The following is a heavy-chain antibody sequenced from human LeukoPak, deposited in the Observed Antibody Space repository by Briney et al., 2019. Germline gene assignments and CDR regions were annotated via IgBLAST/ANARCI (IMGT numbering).Heavy chain of an antibody. CDR2: ISDSGDST. V-gene: IGHV3-23*01. J-gene: IGHJ4*02. CDR3: TKDTYYDSSGYFDS. Sequence: PGGSLRLSCAASGFTFSSYAMRWVRQAPGKGLKWDSAISDSGDSTYYADSVKGRFTISRDNSKNTLYLQMNSLRAEDTAVYYCTKDTYYDSSGYFDSWGQGTLVTVSS. D-gene: IGHD3-22*01. CDR1: GFTFSSYA.